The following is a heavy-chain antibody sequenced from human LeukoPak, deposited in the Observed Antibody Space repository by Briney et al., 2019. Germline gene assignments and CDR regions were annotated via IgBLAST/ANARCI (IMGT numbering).Heavy chain of an antibody. V-gene: IGHV3-30*02. CDR3: AKDPGASVSGFYMDV. CDR2: IWSDGNNR. J-gene: IGHJ6*03. Sequence: PGGSLRLSCAASGFTFRNYGMHWVRQATGKGLEWVSFIWSDGNNRFYADSVKGRFTISRDNSKNVLYLQMDTLRAEDTALYYCAKDPGASVSGFYMDVWGKGTTVIVSS. CDR1: GFTFRNYG. D-gene: IGHD2-8*02.